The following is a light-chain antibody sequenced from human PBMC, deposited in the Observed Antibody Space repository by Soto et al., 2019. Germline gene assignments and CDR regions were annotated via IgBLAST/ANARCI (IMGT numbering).Light chain of an antibody. CDR1: SSDVGSYNL. Sequence: QSVLTQPASVSGSPGQSITISCTGTSSDVGSYNLVSWYQQHPGKAPKLMIYEGSKRPSGVSNRFSGSKSGNTASLTISGLQAEDEADYYCSSYTSSITRYVFGAGTKLSVL. CDR2: EGS. J-gene: IGLJ1*01. CDR3: SSYTSSITRYV. V-gene: IGLV2-14*02.